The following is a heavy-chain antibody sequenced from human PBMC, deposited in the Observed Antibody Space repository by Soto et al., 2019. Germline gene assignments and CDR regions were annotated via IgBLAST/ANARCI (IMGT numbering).Heavy chain of an antibody. J-gene: IGHJ4*02. V-gene: IGHV3-15*07. CDR3: TTARGGVYSGPGFDY. D-gene: IGHD4-4*01. Sequence: EVHLVESGGGLVTPGGSLRLSCAASGFTFTNAWMNWVRQAPGKGLEWVAGIKRKGEDGSTDYAGPVKGRITISKEASTSSLYLHISSLTAEDTAVYYCTTARGGVYSGPGFDYWGQGTLVTVSS. CDR2: IKRKGEDGST. CDR1: GFTFTNAW.